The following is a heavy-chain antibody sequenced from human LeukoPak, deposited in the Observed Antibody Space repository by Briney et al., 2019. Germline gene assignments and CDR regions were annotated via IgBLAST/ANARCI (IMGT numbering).Heavy chain of an antibody. CDR1: GGSISSYY. Sequence: SETLSLTCTVSGGSISSYYWSWIRQPPGKGLEWIGYIYYSGSTNYNPSLKSRVTISVDTSKNQFSLKLTSVTAADTAVYYCARETEDSSAWYVGSSYNWFDPWGQGTLVTVSS. D-gene: IGHD6-19*01. CDR3: ARETEDSSAWYVGSSYNWFDP. V-gene: IGHV4-59*01. CDR2: IYYSGST. J-gene: IGHJ5*02.